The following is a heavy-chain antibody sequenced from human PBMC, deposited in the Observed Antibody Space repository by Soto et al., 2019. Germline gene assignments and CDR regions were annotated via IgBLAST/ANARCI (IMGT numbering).Heavy chain of an antibody. V-gene: IGHV1-69*02. J-gene: IGHJ4*02. CDR3: ATSFGSGSGALDY. CDR2: FNPILSFS. CDR1: GDTFNFYT. Sequence: QVQLVQSGAEVKKPGSSVKVSCKASGDTFNFYTINWVRQAPGLGLEWMGRFNPILSFSNSALKFQGRVTLTTDKSTSTAYMVMSSMRSEDTAIYYCATSFGSGSGALDYLGQGALVTVSS. D-gene: IGHD3-10*01.